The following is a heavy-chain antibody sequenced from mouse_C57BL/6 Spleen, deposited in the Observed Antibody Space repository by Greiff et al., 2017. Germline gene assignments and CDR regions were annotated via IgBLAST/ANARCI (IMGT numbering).Heavy chain of an antibody. Sequence: ESGAELVRPGTSVKVSCKASGYAFTNYLIEWVKQRPGQGLEWIGVINPGSGGTNYNEKFKGKATLTADKSSSTAYMQLSSLTSEDSAVYFCASRGIYYDYDDWYFDVWGTGTTVTVSS. D-gene: IGHD2-4*01. V-gene: IGHV1-54*01. CDR3: ASRGIYYDYDDWYFDV. CDR2: INPGSGGT. CDR1: GYAFTNYL. J-gene: IGHJ1*03.